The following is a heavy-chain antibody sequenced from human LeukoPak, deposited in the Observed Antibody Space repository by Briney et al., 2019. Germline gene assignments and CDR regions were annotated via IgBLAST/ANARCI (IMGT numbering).Heavy chain of an antibody. V-gene: IGHV3-48*01. D-gene: IGHD4-11*01. CDR3: ARDDYNTHFDY. CDR2: ISSGGGTI. Sequence: GGSVRLSRAASGFTFSSYSMNWVRQAPGKGLEWVSYISSGGGTIYYADSVKGRFTISRDNAVNSLYLQMNSLRAEDTAVYYCARDDYNTHFDYWGRGTLVTVSS. CDR1: GFTFSSYS. J-gene: IGHJ4*02.